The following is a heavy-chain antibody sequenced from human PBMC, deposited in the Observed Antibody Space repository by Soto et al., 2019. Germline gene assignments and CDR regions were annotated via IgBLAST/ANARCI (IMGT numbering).Heavy chain of an antibody. CDR3: GRGGGRHSGWVDS. CDR2: IIPIFCTA. Sequence: QVQLVQSGAEVKKPGSSVKVSCKASGGTFSSYSLNWVRQAPGHGLEWMGGIIPIFCTANYAQKFQGRVTITADESTSPAYVELTSLSSEDAVVASCGRGGGRHSGWVDSWGRGTLVTVSS. CDR1: GGTFSSYS. V-gene: IGHV1-69*01. J-gene: IGHJ5*01. D-gene: IGHD2-15*01.